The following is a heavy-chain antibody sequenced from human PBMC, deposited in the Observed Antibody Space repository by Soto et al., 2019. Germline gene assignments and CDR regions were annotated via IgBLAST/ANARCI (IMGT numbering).Heavy chain of an antibody. Sequence: PGESVKISCKGSWYSFTSYLIGCVRQMPWEGLEWMVIIYPGDSDTRYSPSFQGQVTISADKSISTAYLQWSSLKASDTAMHYCARTTYHYDSSRYHGDPFDIWAQGTIVTRSS. CDR3: ARTTYHYDSSRYHGDPFDI. CDR1: WYSFTSYL. V-gene: IGHV5-51*01. D-gene: IGHD3-22*01. J-gene: IGHJ3*02. CDR2: IYPGDSDT.